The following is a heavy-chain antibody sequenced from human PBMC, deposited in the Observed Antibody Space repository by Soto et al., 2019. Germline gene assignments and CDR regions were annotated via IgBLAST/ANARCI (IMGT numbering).Heavy chain of an antibody. CDR3: ARRDRRASWFVP. J-gene: IGHJ5*02. Sequence: SETLSLTCAVYGGSFSGYYWSWIRQPPGKGLEWIGEINHSGSTNYNPSLKSRVTISVDTSKNQFSLKLSSVTAADPPVYYCARRDRRASWFVPRVQGTLVTVSS. V-gene: IGHV4-34*01. CDR2: INHSGST. CDR1: GGSFSGYY.